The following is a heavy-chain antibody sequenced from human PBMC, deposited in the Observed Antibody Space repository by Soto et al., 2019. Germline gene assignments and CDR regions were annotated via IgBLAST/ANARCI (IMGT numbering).Heavy chain of an antibody. Sequence: EVQLVESGGGLVKPGGSLRLSCAASGFTFSSYSMNWVRQAPGKGLEWVSSISSSSSYIYYADSVKGRFTISRDNAKNSLYLQMNSLRAEETAVYYCAIELGQKYDYWCQGTLLTVSS. J-gene: IGHJ4*02. V-gene: IGHV3-21*01. CDR2: ISSSSSYI. CDR1: GFTFSSYS. CDR3: AIELGQKYDY.